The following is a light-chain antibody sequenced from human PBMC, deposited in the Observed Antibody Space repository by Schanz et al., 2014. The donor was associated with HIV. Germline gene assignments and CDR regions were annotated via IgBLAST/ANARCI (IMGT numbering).Light chain of an antibody. V-gene: IGKV1-5*01. Sequence: DIQMTQSPSTLSASVGDRVTITCRASQSISSWLAWYQQKPGKAPKLLIYATSTLQSGVPSRFSGSGSGTDFTLTISSLQPEDSATYYCQQYHTYPYTFGQGTNLEIK. CDR2: ATS. CDR1: QSISSW. J-gene: IGKJ2*01. CDR3: QQYHTYPYT.